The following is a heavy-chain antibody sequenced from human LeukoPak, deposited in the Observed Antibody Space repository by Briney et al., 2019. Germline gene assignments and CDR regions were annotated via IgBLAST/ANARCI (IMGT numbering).Heavy chain of an antibody. Sequence: PGGSLRLSCAASGSTFSSYWMRWVRQAPGKGVEGVANIKQDGSEKYYVDSVKGRFTISRDNAKNSLYLQMNSLRAEDTAVYYCARNGYYYDSSGYYYAGGNDAFDIWGQGTMVTVSS. J-gene: IGHJ3*02. D-gene: IGHD3-22*01. CDR3: ARNGYYYDSSGYYYAGGNDAFDI. V-gene: IGHV3-7*03. CDR2: IKQDGSEK. CDR1: GSTFSSYW.